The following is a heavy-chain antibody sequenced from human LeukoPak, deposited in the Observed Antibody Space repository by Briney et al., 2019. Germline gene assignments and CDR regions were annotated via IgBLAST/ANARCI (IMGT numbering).Heavy chain of an antibody. CDR1: GFTVSSNY. CDR2: IYSGDST. D-gene: IGHD1-1*01. Sequence: GGSLRLSCAASGFTVSSNYMSWVRQAPGKGLEWVSVIYSGDSTYYADSVKGRFTISRDNSKNTLYLQMNSLRAEDTAVYYCASSTTYWHFDLWGRGTLVTVSS. V-gene: IGHV3-53*01. J-gene: IGHJ2*01. CDR3: ASSTTYWHFDL.